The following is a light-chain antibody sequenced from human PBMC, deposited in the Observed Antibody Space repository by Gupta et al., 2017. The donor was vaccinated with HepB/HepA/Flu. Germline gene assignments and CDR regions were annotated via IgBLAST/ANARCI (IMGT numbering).Light chain of an antibody. Sequence: DIQMTQSPSSVSASVGDRVTITCRARQGISSWLAWDQQKPGKAPKLMIYAASSWQSGVASGLRGSVSGTDFTLTISSRQPEDFATYDGQQANSFSCSFGKGTKLQL. CDR2: AAS. CDR1: QGISSW. CDR3: QQANSFSCS. V-gene: IGKV1-12*01. J-gene: IGKJ2*04.